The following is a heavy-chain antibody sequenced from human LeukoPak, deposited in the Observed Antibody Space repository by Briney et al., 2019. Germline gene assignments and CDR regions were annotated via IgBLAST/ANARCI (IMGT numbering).Heavy chain of an antibody. CDR3: AREGPLLVSEDAFDF. CDR2: ISHSSTTI. CDR1: GFTLSPYN. J-gene: IGHJ3*01. D-gene: IGHD2-15*01. V-gene: IGHV3-48*01. Sequence: GGSLRLSCAASGFTLSPYNMNWVRQAPGKGLEWITYISHSSTTIYYADSVEGRFTISRDNAKNSLYLQMNSLRADDTAVYYCAREGPLLVSEDAFDFWGQGTMVTVSS.